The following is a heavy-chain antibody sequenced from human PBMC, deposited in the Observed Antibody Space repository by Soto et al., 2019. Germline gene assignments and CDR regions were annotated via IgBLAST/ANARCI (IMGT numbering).Heavy chain of an antibody. V-gene: IGHV3-23*01. D-gene: IGHD4-4*01. Sequence: GGSLRLSCAVSGFTFSSYAMSWVREAPGKGLEWVSAISGSGGRTYYADSVKGRFTISRDNSKNTLYLQMNSLRAEDTAVYYCAKWGTVTTRVLNYFDYWGQGTMVAV. CDR1: GFTFSSYA. J-gene: IGHJ4*02. CDR2: ISGSGGRT. CDR3: AKWGTVTTRVLNYFDY.